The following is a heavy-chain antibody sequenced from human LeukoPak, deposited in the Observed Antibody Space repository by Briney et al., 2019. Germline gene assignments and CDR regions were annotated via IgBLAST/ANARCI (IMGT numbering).Heavy chain of an antibody. J-gene: IGHJ4*02. CDR1: GGSFNDYL. CDR2: INHSGST. V-gene: IGHV4-34*01. D-gene: IGHD1-7*01. CDR3: ARGHLRTGTREFDY. Sequence: SETLSLTCAVYGGSFNDYLWSWIRQPPGKGLEWIGEINHSGSTKYTASLKSRVAISVDTSKNQFSLNLNSVTAADTAVYFCARGHLRTGTREFDYWGQGTLVTASS.